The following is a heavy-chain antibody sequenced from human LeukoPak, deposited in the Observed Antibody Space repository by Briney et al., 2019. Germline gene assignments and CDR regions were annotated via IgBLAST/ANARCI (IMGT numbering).Heavy chain of an antibody. CDR2: IYDSGST. D-gene: IGHD1-26*01. CDR3: ARLVPEWELREFSERDWFDP. V-gene: IGHV4-39*01. J-gene: IGHJ5*02. CDR1: GGSIRSSYYY. Sequence: SETLSLTCTVSGGSIRSSYYYWGWIRQPPGKGLEWIGSIYDSGSTYYNSSLKSRVTISVDTSKNQFSLKLSSVTAADTAVYYCARLVPEWELREFSERDWFDPWGQGTLVTVSS.